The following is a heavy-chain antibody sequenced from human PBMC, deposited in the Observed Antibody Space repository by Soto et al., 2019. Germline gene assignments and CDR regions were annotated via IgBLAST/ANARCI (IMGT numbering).Heavy chain of an antibody. CDR1: GYSFTSYW. CDR3: ARSTAYWNDFHYYGMDV. Sequence: HGESLKISCKGSGYSFTSYWIGWVRQMPGKGLEWMGIIYPGDSDTRYSPSFQGQVTISADKSISTAYLQWSSLKASDTAMYYCARSTAYWNDFHYYGMDVWGQGTTVTVSS. D-gene: IGHD1-1*01. CDR2: IYPGDSDT. V-gene: IGHV5-51*01. J-gene: IGHJ6*02.